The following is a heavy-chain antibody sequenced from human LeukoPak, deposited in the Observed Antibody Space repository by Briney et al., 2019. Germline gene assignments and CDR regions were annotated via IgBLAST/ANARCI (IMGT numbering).Heavy chain of an antibody. Sequence: GGSLRHSCAASGFTFDDYAMHWVRQAPGKGLEWVSGISWNGGSVGYADSVKGRFSISRDSAKNSLYLQMNSLRAEDTALYYSAKDMSSSWYALSYWGQGTLDTVSS. J-gene: IGHJ4*02. CDR1: GFTFDDYA. D-gene: IGHD6-13*01. CDR3: AKDMSSSWYALSY. CDR2: ISWNGGSV. V-gene: IGHV3-9*01.